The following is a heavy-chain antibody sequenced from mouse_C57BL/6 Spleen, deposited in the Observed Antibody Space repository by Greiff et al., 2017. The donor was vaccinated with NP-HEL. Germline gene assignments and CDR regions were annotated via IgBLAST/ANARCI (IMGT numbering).Heavy chain of an antibody. CDR1: GYTFTSYW. D-gene: IGHD2-5*01. CDR2: IDPSDSYT. Sequence: QVQLQQPGAELVKPGASVKLSCKASGYTFTSYWMQWVKQRPGQGLEWIGEIDPSDSYTNYNQKFKGKATLTVDTSSSTAYMQLSSLTSEDSAVYYCARGAYYSNYERYFDVWGTGTTVTVSS. J-gene: IGHJ1*03. CDR3: ARGAYYSNYERYFDV. V-gene: IGHV1-50*01.